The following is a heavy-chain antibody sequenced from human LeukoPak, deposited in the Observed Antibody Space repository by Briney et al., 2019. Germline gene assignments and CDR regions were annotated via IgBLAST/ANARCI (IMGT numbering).Heavy chain of an antibody. Sequence: GGSLRLSCAASGFTFSHFWIHWVRQVPGKGLVWVLRINSDGSSTSYADSVKGRFTISRDNAKNTLYLQMNSLRAEDTAVYYCARGDGYNGLDYWGQGTLVTVSS. CDR1: GFTFSHFW. CDR2: INSDGSST. CDR3: ARGDGYNGLDY. V-gene: IGHV3-74*01. D-gene: IGHD5-24*01. J-gene: IGHJ4*02.